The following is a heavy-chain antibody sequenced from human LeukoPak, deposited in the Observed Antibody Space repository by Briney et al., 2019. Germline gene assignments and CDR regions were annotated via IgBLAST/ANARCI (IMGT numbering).Heavy chain of an antibody. CDR2: IYYSGST. V-gene: IGHV4-59*11. Sequence: SETLSLTRSVCVGSISSHYWSWIRQPPAKGLEGLGYIYYSGSTNYNPSLKSRVTISVDTSKNQFSLKLSSVAAADTAVYYCARVQVDTAMVSYYFDYWGQGTLVTVSS. CDR1: VGSISSHY. CDR3: ARVQVDTAMVSYYFDY. J-gene: IGHJ4*02. D-gene: IGHD5-18*01.